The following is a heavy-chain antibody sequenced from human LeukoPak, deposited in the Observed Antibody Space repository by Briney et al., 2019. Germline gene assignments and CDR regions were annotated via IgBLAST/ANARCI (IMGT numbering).Heavy chain of an antibody. J-gene: IGHJ1*01. D-gene: IGHD3-22*01. CDR1: GFTFSNYY. Sequence: PGGSLRLSCAASGFTFSNYYMSWIRQAPGKGLEWLSYISSSATNIQYADSVRGRFTISRDNAKNSLYLQMNRLRDEDTAVYYCARVGFYYDSSGYVGEYFQHWGQGTLVTVSS. CDR2: ISSSATNI. CDR3: ARVGFYYDSSGYVGEYFQH. V-gene: IGHV3-11*01.